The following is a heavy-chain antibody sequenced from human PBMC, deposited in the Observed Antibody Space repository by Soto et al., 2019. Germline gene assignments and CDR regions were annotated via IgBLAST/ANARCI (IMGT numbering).Heavy chain of an antibody. D-gene: IGHD6-19*01. CDR3: ARSYSSAWFGAEFDY. CDR2: IFPGDSET. J-gene: IGHJ4*02. V-gene: IGHV5-51*01. CDR1: GYSFTNFW. Sequence: GESLKISCKVSGYSFTNFWIGWVRQMPGQGLEWMGIIFPGDSETRYSPSFEGQVTISVDKSIATAYLQWSSLKALDSAMYYCARSYSSAWFGAEFDYWGQGTLVTVS.